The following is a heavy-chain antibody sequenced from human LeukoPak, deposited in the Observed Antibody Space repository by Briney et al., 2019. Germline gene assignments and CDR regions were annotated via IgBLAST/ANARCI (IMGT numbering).Heavy chain of an antibody. CDR1: GFTVSSNY. Sequence: GGSLRLSCATSGFTVSSNYMSWVRQAPGKGLEWVSVIYDSGTTYYADSVKGRFTISRDNSKNTLYLEMNSLRAEDTAVYYCGGGGWYYFHYRGQGTLVTVSS. J-gene: IGHJ4*02. CDR3: GGGGWYYFHY. V-gene: IGHV3-53*01. CDR2: IYDSGTT. D-gene: IGHD2-15*01.